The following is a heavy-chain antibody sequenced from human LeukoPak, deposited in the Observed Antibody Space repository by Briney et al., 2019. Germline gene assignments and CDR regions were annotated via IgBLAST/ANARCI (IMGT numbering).Heavy chain of an antibody. J-gene: IGHJ3*02. D-gene: IGHD3-3*01. Sequence: ASVKVSCKASGGTFSSYAISWVRQAPGQGLEWMGGIIPIFGTANYAQKFQGRVTITADESTSTAYMELSSLRSEDTAVYYCAAFYYDFWRGPNTRNAFDIWGQGTMVTVSS. CDR3: AAFYYDFWRGPNTRNAFDI. CDR1: GGTFSSYA. V-gene: IGHV1-69*13. CDR2: IIPIFGTA.